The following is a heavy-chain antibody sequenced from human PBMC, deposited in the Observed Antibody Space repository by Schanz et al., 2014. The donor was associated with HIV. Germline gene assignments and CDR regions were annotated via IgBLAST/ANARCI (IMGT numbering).Heavy chain of an antibody. D-gene: IGHD5-18*01. CDR2: IIPIFGTT. V-gene: IGHV1-69*01. J-gene: IGHJ3*02. CDR3: ASGRFDTVIWWGDAFLI. CDR1: GGTFSSYA. Sequence: QVQLVQSGAEVKKPGSSVKVFCKASGGTFSSYAISWVRQAPGQGLEWMGGIIPIFGTTNYAQKFQGRVTITADESTSTAYMELSSLRSEDTAVYYCASGRFDTVIWWGDAFLIWGRGTMVTVSS.